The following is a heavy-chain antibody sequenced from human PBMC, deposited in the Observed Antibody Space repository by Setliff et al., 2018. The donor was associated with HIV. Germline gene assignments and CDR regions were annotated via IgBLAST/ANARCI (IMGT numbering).Heavy chain of an antibody. Sequence: ASVKVSCKTSGYRFIGRYLHWVRLAPGQGPEWVGWINPETGDPNYAQKFRGRVLMARDTSITTAFLHVAKLTSDDTAIYYCETGIPSDLDYWGQGTLVTVSS. D-gene: IGHD2-21*01. CDR3: ETGIPSDLDY. J-gene: IGHJ4*01. CDR1: GYRFIGRY. V-gene: IGHV1-2*02. CDR2: INPETGDP.